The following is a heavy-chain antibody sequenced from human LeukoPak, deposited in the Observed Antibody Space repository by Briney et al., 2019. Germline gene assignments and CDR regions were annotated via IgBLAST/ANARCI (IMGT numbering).Heavy chain of an antibody. Sequence: ASVKVTCKASGYTFTSYDINWVRQATGQGLEWMGWMNPNSGNTGYAQKFQGRVTITRNTSISTAYMELSSLRSEGTAVYYCARGRGRITIFGVVSYYFDYWGQGTLVTVSS. CDR1: GYTFTSYD. V-gene: IGHV1-8*03. CDR2: MNPNSGNT. CDR3: ARGRGRITIFGVVSYYFDY. J-gene: IGHJ4*02. D-gene: IGHD3-3*01.